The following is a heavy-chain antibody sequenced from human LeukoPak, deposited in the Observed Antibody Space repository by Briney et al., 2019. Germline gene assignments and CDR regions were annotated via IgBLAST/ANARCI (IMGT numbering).Heavy chain of an antibody. J-gene: IGHJ3*02. CDR3: AAPPYYYDSSGYYPDAFDI. D-gene: IGHD3-22*01. Sequence: PSETLSLTCTVSGGSISSSSYYWGWIRQPPGKGLEWIGSIHYSGSTNYNPSLKSRVTISVDTSKNQFSLKLSSVTAADTAVYYCAAPPYYYDSSGYYPDAFDIWGQGTMVTVSS. CDR2: IHYSGST. V-gene: IGHV4-39*07. CDR1: GGSISSSSYY.